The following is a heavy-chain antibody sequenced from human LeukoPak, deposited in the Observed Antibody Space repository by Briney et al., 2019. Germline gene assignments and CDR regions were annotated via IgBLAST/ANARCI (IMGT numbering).Heavy chain of an antibody. CDR3: ARRGRYCTNGVCYLGPAYY. CDR2: MNPNSGNT. V-gene: IGHV1-8*01. CDR1: GYTFTSYD. J-gene: IGHJ4*02. Sequence: ASVTVSCKASGYTFTSYDINWVRQATGQGLEWMGWMNPNSGNTGYAQKFQGRVTMTRNTSISTAYMELSSLRSEDTAVYYCARRGRYCTNGVCYLGPAYYWGQGTLVTVSS. D-gene: IGHD2-8*01.